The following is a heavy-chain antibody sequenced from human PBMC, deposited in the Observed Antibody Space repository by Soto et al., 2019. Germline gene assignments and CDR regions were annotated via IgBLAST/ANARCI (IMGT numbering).Heavy chain of an antibody. D-gene: IGHD3-10*01. V-gene: IGHV1-18*01. CDR1: GYTFNSHG. J-gene: IGHJ3*02. CDR3: ARPDYYNNGSTAFDI. Sequence: QVQLVQSGAEVKKPGASVKVSCKASGYTFNSHGISWVRQAPGQGLEWLGWISVYDGNTNFAQKFQGRVTMTTDTLTSTAYMEMRILRSDDTAGYYCARPDYYNNGSTAFDIWGQGTMVTVSS. CDR2: ISVYDGNT.